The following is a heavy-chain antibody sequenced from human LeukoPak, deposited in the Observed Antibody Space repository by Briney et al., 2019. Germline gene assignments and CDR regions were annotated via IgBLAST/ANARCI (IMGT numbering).Heavy chain of an antibody. V-gene: IGHV4-61*01. CDR3: AREYSSFDY. J-gene: IGHJ4*02. CDR1: GDPITSNSNYK. Sequence: SETLSLTCTVSGDPITSNSNYKWSWIRQPPGKRLEWIGYIYHSGNTNYNPSLKSRVTISVDTSKNQFSLKLTSVTAADTAVYYCAREYSSFDYWGQGTQVTVSS. CDR2: IYHSGNT. D-gene: IGHD3-22*01.